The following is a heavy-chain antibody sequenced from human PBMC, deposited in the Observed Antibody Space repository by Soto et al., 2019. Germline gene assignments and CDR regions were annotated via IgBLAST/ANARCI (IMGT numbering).Heavy chain of an antibody. V-gene: IGHV3-11*01. CDR1: GFTFSDYY. CDR2: ISSSGSTI. Sequence: GGSLRLSCAASGFTFSDYYMSWIRQAPGKGLEWVSYISSSGSTIYYADSVKGRFTISRDNAKNSLYLQMNSLRAEDTAVYYCARVGYGYQLYYYGMDVWGQGTTVTVSS. CDR3: ARVGYGYQLYYYGMDV. D-gene: IGHD5-18*01. J-gene: IGHJ6*02.